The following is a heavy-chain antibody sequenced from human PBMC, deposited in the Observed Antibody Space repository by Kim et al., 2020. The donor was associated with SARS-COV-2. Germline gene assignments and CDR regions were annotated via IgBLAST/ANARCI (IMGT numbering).Heavy chain of an antibody. CDR3: ARDLEDIVVVPAARYYYYGMDV. Sequence: GGSLRLSCAASGFTVSSNYMSWVRQAPGKGLEWVSVIYSGGSTYYADSVKGRFTISRDNSKNTLYLQMNSLRAEDTAVYYCARDLEDIVVVPAARYYYYGMDVWGQGTTVTVSS. V-gene: IGHV3-66*01. CDR1: GFTVSSNY. CDR2: IYSGGST. J-gene: IGHJ6*02. D-gene: IGHD2-2*01.